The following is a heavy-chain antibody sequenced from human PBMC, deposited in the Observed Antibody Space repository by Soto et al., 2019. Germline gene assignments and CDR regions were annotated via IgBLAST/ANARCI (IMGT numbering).Heavy chain of an antibody. CDR1: GFTFSSYG. V-gene: IGHV3-30*18. CDR2: ISYDGSNK. CDR3: AKEDYYYYGLDI. Sequence: GGSLRLSCAASGFTFSSYGMHWVRQTRGKGLEWVAVISYDGSNKYYADSVKGRFTISRDNSKNTLYLQMNSLRAEDTAVYYCAKEDYYYYGLDIWGQGTTVTVSS. J-gene: IGHJ6*02.